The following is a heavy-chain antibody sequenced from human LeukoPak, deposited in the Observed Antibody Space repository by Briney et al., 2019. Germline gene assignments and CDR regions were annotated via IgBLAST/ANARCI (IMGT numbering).Heavy chain of an antibody. D-gene: IGHD6-13*01. J-gene: IGHJ5*02. Sequence: PSETLSLTCAVYGGSFSGYCWSWIRQPPGKGLEWIGEINHSGSTNYNPSLKSRVTISVDTSKNQFSLKLSSVTAADTAVYYCARAKYSSSWYGGWFDPWGQGTLVTVSS. CDR1: GGSFSGYC. CDR3: ARAKYSSSWYGGWFDP. V-gene: IGHV4-34*01. CDR2: INHSGST.